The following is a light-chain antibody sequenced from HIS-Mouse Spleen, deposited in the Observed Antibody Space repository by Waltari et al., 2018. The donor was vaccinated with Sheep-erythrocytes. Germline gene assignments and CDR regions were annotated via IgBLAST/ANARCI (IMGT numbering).Light chain of an antibody. Sequence: SYERTQPPSVSVSPGQTASIPCSGDKLGDKYACWYHQKPGQSPVLVIYQDSKRPSGIPERFSGSKSGNTASLTISGLQAEDEADYYCCSYAGSSTPWVFGGGTKLTVL. V-gene: IGLV3-1*01. CDR1: KLGDKY. CDR2: QDS. J-gene: IGLJ3*02. CDR3: CSYAGSSTPWV.